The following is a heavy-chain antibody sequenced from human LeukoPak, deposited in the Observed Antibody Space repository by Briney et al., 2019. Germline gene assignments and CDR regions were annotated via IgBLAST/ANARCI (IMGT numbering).Heavy chain of an antibody. V-gene: IGHV4-34*01. J-gene: IGHJ4*01. CDR1: GGSFSGYY. Sequence: SETLSLTCAVYGGSFSGYYWSWIRQPPGKGLEWIGEINHSGSTNYNPSLKSRVTISVDTSKNQFSLKLSSVTAADTAVYYCARLPTAAGTPLFDYWGQEPWSPSPQ. CDR2: INHSGST. CDR3: ARLPTAAGTPLFDY. D-gene: IGHD6-13*01.